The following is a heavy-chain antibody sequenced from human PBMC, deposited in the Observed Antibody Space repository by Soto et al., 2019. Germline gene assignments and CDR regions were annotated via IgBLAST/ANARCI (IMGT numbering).Heavy chain of an antibody. D-gene: IGHD5-18*01. V-gene: IGHV3-30*18. CDR3: AKVVRADTMSSNFYYYSGMDV. CDR1: GFSFSTYG. J-gene: IGHJ6*02. CDR2: ISNDGSIK. Sequence: QVQMVESGGGVVLPGRSLRLSCAASGFSFSTYGMHWVRQAPGKGLEWMGVISNDGSIKYYADSVKGRFTISRDNSKDTLFLQMNSLRGEDTAVYYCAKVVRADTMSSNFYYYSGMDVWGQGTTVTVSS.